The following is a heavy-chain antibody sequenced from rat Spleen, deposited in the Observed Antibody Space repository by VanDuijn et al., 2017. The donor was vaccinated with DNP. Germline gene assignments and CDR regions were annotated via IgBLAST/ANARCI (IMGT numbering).Heavy chain of an antibody. J-gene: IGHJ2*01. CDR1: GFSLTSYT. CDR3: ARSRGYYFDY. V-gene: IGHV2-6*01. D-gene: IGHD4-3*01. CDR2: RSSGGST. Sequence: QVQLKESGPGLVQPSQTLSLTCTVSGFSLTSYTVSWVRQPPGKGLEWIAARSSGGSTYYNSALKSRLSISRDTSKSQVFLKMNSLQTEDTAMYFCARSRGYYFDYWGQGVMVTVSS.